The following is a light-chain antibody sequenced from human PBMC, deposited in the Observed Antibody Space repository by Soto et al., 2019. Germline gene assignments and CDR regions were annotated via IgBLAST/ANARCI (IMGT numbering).Light chain of an antibody. V-gene: IGKV4-1*01. Sequence: DIVMTQSPDSLAVSLGERATINCKSSQSVLYSPNNKNYVAWYQQKPGQPPKLLIYWASTRESGAPDRFSGSGSETDFTLTISSLQAEDVAVYYCQQYYRTPLTFGGGTKVEIK. CDR2: WAS. CDR1: QSVLYSPNNKNY. J-gene: IGKJ4*01. CDR3: QQYYRTPLT.